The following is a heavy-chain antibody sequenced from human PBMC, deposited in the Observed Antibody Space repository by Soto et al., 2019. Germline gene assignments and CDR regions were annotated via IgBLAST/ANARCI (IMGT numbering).Heavy chain of an antibody. CDR2: IIPIFGTA. Sequence: SVKVCCKASGVTFSSYAISWVRQAPGQGLEWMGGIIPIFGTANYAQKFQGRVTITADESTSTAYMELSSLRSEDTAVYYCARALDVRELLSALGYWGQGTLVTVSS. D-gene: IGHD3-10*01. V-gene: IGHV1-69*13. CDR3: ARALDVRELLSALGY. J-gene: IGHJ4*02. CDR1: GVTFSSYA.